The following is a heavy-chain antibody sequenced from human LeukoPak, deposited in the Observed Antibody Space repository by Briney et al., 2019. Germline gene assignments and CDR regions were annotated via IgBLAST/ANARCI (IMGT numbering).Heavy chain of an antibody. CDR2: INSDGSST. D-gene: IGHD6-19*01. J-gene: IGHJ4*02. Sequence: GGSLRLSCAASGLTFSSYWMHWVRQAPGKGLVWVSRINSDGSSTSYADSVKGRFTISRDNSKNTLYLQMNSLRAEDTAVYYCARGGWLGKPQRVDYWGQGTLITVSS. CDR1: GLTFSSYW. CDR3: ARGGWLGKPQRVDY. V-gene: IGHV3-74*01.